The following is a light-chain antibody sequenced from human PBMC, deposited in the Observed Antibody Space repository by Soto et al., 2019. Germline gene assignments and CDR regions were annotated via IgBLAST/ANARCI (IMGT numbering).Light chain of an antibody. CDR2: EGH. CDR1: NSGVVNYEY. V-gene: IGLV2-23*01. Sequence: QSALSQPASVSGSPGQSITISCTGINSGVVNYEYVSWYQQFPDKAPKLIIYEGHERPSGVSDRFSGSKSDNAASLTISALQTEDEAEYFCLSYGKVFGTGTKLTVL. CDR3: LSYGKV. J-gene: IGLJ1*01.